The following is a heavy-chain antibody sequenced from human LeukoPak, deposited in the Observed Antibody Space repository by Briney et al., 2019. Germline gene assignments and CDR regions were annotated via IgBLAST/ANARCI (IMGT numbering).Heavy chain of an antibody. CDR2: IYPGDSDT. V-gene: IGHV5-51*01. CDR3: ARHAFDSSGYYQKHFQH. Sequence: GESLKISCKGSGYSFTSYWIGWVRQMPGKGLEWMGIIYPGDSDTRYSPSFQGQVTISADKSISTAYLQWSSLKASDTAMYYCARHAFDSSGYYQKHFQHWGQGTLVTVSS. D-gene: IGHD3-22*01. J-gene: IGHJ1*01. CDR1: GYSFTSYW.